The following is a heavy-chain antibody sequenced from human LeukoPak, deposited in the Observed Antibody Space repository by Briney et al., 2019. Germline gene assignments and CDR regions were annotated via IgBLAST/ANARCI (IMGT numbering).Heavy chain of an antibody. CDR2: IYYSGST. D-gene: IGHD6-19*01. J-gene: IGHJ6*02. Sequence: SETLSLTCTVSGGSISSYYWSWIRQPPGKGLEWIGYIYYSGSTNYNPSLKSRVTISVDTSKNQFSLKLSSVTAADTAVYYCARDKRPTAVAGPYSLDYYYGMDVWGQGTTVTVSS. CDR1: GGSISSYY. V-gene: IGHV4-59*01. CDR3: ARDKRPTAVAGPYSLDYYYGMDV.